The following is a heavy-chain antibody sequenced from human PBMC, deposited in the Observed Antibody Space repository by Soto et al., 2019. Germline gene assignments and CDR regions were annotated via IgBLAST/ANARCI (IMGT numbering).Heavy chain of an antibody. J-gene: IGHJ4*02. CDR1: GFTFSSYG. CDR2: ITYDGGNE. D-gene: IGHD1-26*01. V-gene: IGHV3-30*18. CDR3: AKDRVSGTYPTDFVF. Sequence: GGSRRLACARSGFTFSSYGIHWVRQAPGKGLEWVALITYDGGNEKYTESVKDRFTISRDDSHNVAYLQMSSLRTEDTAMYYCAKDRVSGTYPTDFVFWGQGSLVTVSS.